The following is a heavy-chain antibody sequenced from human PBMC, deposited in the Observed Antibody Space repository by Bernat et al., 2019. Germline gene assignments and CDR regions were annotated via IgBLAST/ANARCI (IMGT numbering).Heavy chain of an antibody. D-gene: IGHD2-2*01. J-gene: IGHJ4*02. CDR2: TYDDGTT. CDR3: GASRMPNNIDY. V-gene: IGHV3-66*01. CDR1: GLTVSSNY. Sequence: EVHLVESGGGLVQSGRSLRLPCAASGLTVSSNYMSWVRQAPGKGLEWVSITYDDGTTYYADSVKGRFTISRDNSRNTLDLQMNNLRVEDTGVYCCGASRMPNNIDYWGQGTLVTVSS.